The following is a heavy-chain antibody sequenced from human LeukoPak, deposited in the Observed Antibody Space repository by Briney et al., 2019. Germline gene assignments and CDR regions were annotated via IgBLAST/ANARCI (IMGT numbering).Heavy chain of an antibody. CDR2: IYPSGST. CDR1: GGSISNAY. J-gene: IGHJ4*02. CDR3: AKSYFDYSTYYSYYFNL. V-gene: IGHV4-4*09. Sequence: SETLSLTCTVPGGSISNAYWSWIRQPPGRGLEWIGYIYPSGSTNYHPSLKSRVTISVDTSKNHFALNLSSVTAADTAVYYCAKSYFDYSTYYSYYFNLWGQGALVTVSS. D-gene: IGHD4-11*01.